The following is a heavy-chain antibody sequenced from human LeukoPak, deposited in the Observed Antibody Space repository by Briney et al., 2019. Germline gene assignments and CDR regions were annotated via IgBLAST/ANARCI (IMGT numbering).Heavy chain of an antibody. J-gene: IGHJ4*02. CDR3: AKTSVSSGWPELFDF. D-gene: IGHD6-19*01. CDR2: ISGSGANT. Sequence: GGSLRLSCAASELTFDSYAMNWVRQAPGKGLEWVSAISGSGANTYYANSVKGRFTISRDNSKSTLFLQMDSLRAEDTAIYYCAKTSVSSGWPELFDFWGQGTLVTVSS. CDR1: ELTFDSYA. V-gene: IGHV3-23*01.